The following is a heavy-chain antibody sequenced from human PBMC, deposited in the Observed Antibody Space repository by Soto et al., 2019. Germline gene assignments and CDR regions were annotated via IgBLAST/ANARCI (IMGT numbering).Heavy chain of an antibody. Sequence: SETLSLTCTVSGGSVSSGDYYWSWIRQPPGKGLEWIGYIYYSGSTYYNPSLKSRVTISVDTSKNQFSLKLSSVTAADTAVYYCARLPRSYCGGDCYSGNWFDPWGQGTLVTVSS. CDR3: ARLPRSYCGGDCYSGNWFDP. J-gene: IGHJ5*02. CDR2: IYYSGST. V-gene: IGHV4-30-4*01. CDR1: GGSVSSGDYY. D-gene: IGHD2-21*02.